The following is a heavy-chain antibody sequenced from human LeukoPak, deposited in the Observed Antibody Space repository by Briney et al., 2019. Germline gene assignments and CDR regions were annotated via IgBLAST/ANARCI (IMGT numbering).Heavy chain of an antibody. J-gene: IGHJ6*02. CDR3: AKKRYEDGTSSPGYLDV. CDR2: ISGSGYTT. D-gene: IGHD1-1*01. CDR1: GFTFTTFA. V-gene: IGHV3-23*01. Sequence: GGSLRLSCAASGFTFTTFAMNWVRQAPGKGLEWVSVISGSGYTTHYADSVKGRFTNSRDNFENMVYLQMNSLRAEDTAVYYCAKKRYEDGTSSPGYLDVWGQGTTVTVSS.